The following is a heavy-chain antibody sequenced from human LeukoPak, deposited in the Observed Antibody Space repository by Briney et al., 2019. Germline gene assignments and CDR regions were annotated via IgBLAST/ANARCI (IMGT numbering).Heavy chain of an antibody. V-gene: IGHV3-7*01. CDR2: IKQDGSEK. J-gene: IGHJ4*02. D-gene: IGHD3-22*01. CDR3: ARDAAYFDSSGYYPDPLDY. CDR1: GFTFSSYW. Sequence: GGSLRLSCAASGFTFSSYWMSWVRQAPGKGLKWVANIKQDGSEKYYVDSVKGRFTISRDNAKNSLYLQMNSLRAEDTAVYYCARDAAYFDSSGYYPDPLDYWGQGTLVSVS.